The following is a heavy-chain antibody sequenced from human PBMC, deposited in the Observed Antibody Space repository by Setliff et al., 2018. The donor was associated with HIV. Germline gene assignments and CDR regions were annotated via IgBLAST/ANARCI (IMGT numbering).Heavy chain of an antibody. CDR2: INPGDSET. J-gene: IGHJ4*02. V-gene: IGHV5-51*01. D-gene: IGHD3-10*01. CDR1: GYSFTNYW. Sequence: GESLKISCKGSGYSFTNYWIGWVRQMPGKGLEWMGIINPGDSETRYNPPFQGQVTIPADKSITTAYLQWSGLKASDTAIYYCARLGPGPMFRTNFDYWGQGTQVTVSS. CDR3: ARLGPGPMFRTNFDY.